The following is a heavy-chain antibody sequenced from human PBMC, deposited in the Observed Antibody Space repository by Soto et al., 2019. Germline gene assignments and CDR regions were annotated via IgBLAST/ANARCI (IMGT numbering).Heavy chain of an antibody. D-gene: IGHD4-17*01. Sequence: ASVKVSCKASGYTFTSYGISWVRQAPGQGLEWMGWISAYNGNTNYAQKLQGRVTMTTDTPTSTAYMELRSLRSDDTAVYYCASDAADYVEAFTIWEQATMVTVSS. V-gene: IGHV1-18*01. J-gene: IGHJ6*01. CDR1: GYTFTSYG. CDR2: ISAYNGNT. CDR3: ASDAADYVEAFTI.